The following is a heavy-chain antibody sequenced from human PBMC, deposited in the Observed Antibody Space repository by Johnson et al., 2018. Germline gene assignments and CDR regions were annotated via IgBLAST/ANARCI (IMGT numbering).Heavy chain of an antibody. V-gene: IGHV3-23*04. CDR2: ITSSGRT. J-gene: IGHJ4*02. CDR3: AKSCGGTCRYSDH. D-gene: IGHD2-15*01. Sequence: VQLVQSGGGLVQPGGSLRLSCVASGFTITNYGMRWVRQAPGKGLEWVSTITSSGRTHYGDSVKGRFTISRDNSANTLNLQMNSLGVDDTAVFYCAKSCGGTCRYSDHWGQGTLVTVSS. CDR1: GFTITNYG.